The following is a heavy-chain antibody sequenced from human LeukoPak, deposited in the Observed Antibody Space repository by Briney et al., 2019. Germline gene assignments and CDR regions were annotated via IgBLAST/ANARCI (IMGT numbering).Heavy chain of an antibody. CDR2: ISYDGSNK. J-gene: IGHJ4*02. V-gene: IGHV3-30*04. CDR1: GFTFSSYA. CDR3: ARDSRAAGLAFDY. D-gene: IGHD3-10*01. Sequence: GGSLRLSCAAPGFTFSSYAMHGVRQAPGRGLEWVAVISYDGSNKYYADSVKGRFTISRDNSKNTLYLQMNSLRAEDTAVYYCARDSRAAGLAFDYWGQGTLVTVSS.